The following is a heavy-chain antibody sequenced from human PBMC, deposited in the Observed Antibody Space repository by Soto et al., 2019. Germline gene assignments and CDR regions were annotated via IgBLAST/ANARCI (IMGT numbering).Heavy chain of an antibody. CDR2: IYYSGST. CDR3: ARAVAGPFYYYYYGMDV. V-gene: IGHV4-59*01. CDR1: GGSISSYY. J-gene: IGHJ6*02. D-gene: IGHD6-19*01. Sequence: SETLSLTCTVSGGSISSYYWSWIRQPPGKGLEWIGYIYYSGSTNYNPSLKSRVTISVDTSKNQFSLKLSSVTAADTAVYYCARAVAGPFYYYYYGMDVWGQGTTVTVS.